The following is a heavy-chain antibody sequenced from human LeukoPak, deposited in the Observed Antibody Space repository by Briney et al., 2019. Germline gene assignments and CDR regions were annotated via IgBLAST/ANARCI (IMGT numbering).Heavy chain of an antibody. D-gene: IGHD4-23*01. CDR1: GGSVSRCY. CDR3: ARHSDYGGAIDY. J-gene: IGHJ4*02. Sequence: PADTLSLTRTVAGGSVSRCYWSWIRQPPGKLVQWIGYIYYSGSTNYNPSLKSRVTISVDTSKHQFSLKLSSVTAADTAVYYCARHSDYGGAIDYWGQGTLVTVSS. CDR2: IYYSGST. V-gene: IGHV4-59*02.